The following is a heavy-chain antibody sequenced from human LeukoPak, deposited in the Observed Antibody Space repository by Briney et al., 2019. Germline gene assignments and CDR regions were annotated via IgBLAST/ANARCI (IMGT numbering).Heavy chain of an antibody. V-gene: IGHV3-23*01. Sequence: GGSLRLSCAASGFTFSSYAMSWVRQAPGKGLEWVSAISGSGGSTYYADSVKGRFTISRDNSKNTLYLQMNSLRAEDTAVYYCATHCSGGSCIINWSDPWGQGTLVTVSS. CDR2: ISGSGGST. J-gene: IGHJ5*02. D-gene: IGHD2-15*01. CDR3: ATHCSGGSCIINWSDP. CDR1: GFTFSSYA.